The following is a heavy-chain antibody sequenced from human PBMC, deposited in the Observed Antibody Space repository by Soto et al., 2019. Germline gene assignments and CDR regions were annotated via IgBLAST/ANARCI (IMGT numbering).Heavy chain of an antibody. J-gene: IGHJ4*02. Sequence: ESGGGVVQPGRSLRLSCAASGFTFSSYGMHWVRQAPGKGLEWVAVISYDGSNKYYADSVKGRFTISRDNSKNTLYLQMNSLRAEDTAVYYCAKDGIGYSYGSYYFDYWGQGTLVTVSS. CDR1: GFTFSSYG. CDR2: ISYDGSNK. V-gene: IGHV3-30*18. D-gene: IGHD5-18*01. CDR3: AKDGIGYSYGSYYFDY.